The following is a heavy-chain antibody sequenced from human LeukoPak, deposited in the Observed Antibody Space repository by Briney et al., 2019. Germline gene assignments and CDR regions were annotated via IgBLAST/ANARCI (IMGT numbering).Heavy chain of an antibody. Sequence: GGSLRLSCAASGFTFSSYAMSWVRQAPGKGLEWVANIKQDGSEKYYVDSVKGRFTISRDNAKNSLYLQMNGLRAEDTAVYYCARDPYYYDSSGYSPWGQGTLVTVSS. D-gene: IGHD3-22*01. J-gene: IGHJ4*02. CDR1: GFTFSSYA. CDR3: ARDPYYYDSSGYSP. CDR2: IKQDGSEK. V-gene: IGHV3-7*03.